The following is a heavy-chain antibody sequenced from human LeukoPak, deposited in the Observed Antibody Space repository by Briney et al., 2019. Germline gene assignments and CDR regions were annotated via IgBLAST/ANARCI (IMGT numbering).Heavy chain of an antibody. CDR1: GFPFSSYA. D-gene: IGHD3-10*01. V-gene: IGHV3-30*15. CDR2: ISKDGSKE. Sequence: GTSLRLSCAASGFPFSSYAMYWVRQAPGKGLEWVALISKDGSKEDHADSVKGRFTISRDNSRTTLYLQLSSLRPEDTAVYYCAREAYYGSGRSRQPSPVWGQGTLVTVSS. J-gene: IGHJ4*02. CDR3: AREAYYGSGRSRQPSPV.